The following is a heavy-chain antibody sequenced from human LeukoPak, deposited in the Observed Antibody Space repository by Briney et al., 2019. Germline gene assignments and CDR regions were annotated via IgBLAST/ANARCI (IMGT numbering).Heavy chain of an antibody. CDR2: IYPGDSDT. Sequence: GESLKVSCKGSGYSFTNYWIGWVHQMPGKGLEWMGIIYPGDSDTRYSPSFQGQVTISVDKSISTAYLQWSSLKASDTAMYYCAKWEGYYGSGISYYYMDVWGKGTTVTVSS. V-gene: IGHV5-51*07. J-gene: IGHJ6*03. CDR3: AKWEGYYGSGISYYYMDV. D-gene: IGHD3-10*01. CDR1: GYSFTNYW.